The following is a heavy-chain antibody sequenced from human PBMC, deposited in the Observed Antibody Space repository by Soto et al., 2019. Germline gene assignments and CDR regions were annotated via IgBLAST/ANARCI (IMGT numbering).Heavy chain of an antibody. Sequence: PGGSLRLSCAASGFTFSSYAMSWVRQAPGKGLEWVSAISGSGGSTYYADSVKGRFTISRDNSKNTLYLQMNSLRAEDTAVYYCAVGYCSSTSCYAPRLYYYGMDVWGQGTTVTVSS. CDR2: ISGSGGST. CDR3: AVGYCSSTSCYAPRLYYYGMDV. J-gene: IGHJ6*02. D-gene: IGHD2-2*01. CDR1: GFTFSSYA. V-gene: IGHV3-23*01.